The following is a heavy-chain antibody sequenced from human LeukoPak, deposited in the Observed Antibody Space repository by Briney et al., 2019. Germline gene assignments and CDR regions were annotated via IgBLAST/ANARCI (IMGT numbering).Heavy chain of an antibody. CDR3: ASGSYSSSPIDY. CDR1: EFTFSSYT. J-gene: IGHJ4*02. D-gene: IGHD6-13*01. CDR2: IGGVSRST. Sequence: GGSLRLSCAASEFTFSSYTMNWVRQAPGKGLEWVSSIGGVSRSTYYADSVKGRFTISRDNAKNSLYLQMNSLRAEDTAVYYCASGSYSSSPIDYWGQGTLVTVSS. V-gene: IGHV3-21*01.